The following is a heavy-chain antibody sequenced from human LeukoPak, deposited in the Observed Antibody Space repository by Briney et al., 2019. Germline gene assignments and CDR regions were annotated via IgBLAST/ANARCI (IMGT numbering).Heavy chain of an antibody. D-gene: IGHD3-3*01. Sequence: SETLSLTCTVSGYSISSGYYWGWIRQPPGKGLEWIGSVYHSESTYYNPSLKSRVIISVDTSKNQFSLKLSSVTAADTAVYYCARIDFWSGHDAFDIWGQGTMVTVSS. CDR1: GYSISSGYY. CDR3: ARIDFWSGHDAFDI. V-gene: IGHV4-38-2*02. CDR2: VYHSEST. J-gene: IGHJ3*02.